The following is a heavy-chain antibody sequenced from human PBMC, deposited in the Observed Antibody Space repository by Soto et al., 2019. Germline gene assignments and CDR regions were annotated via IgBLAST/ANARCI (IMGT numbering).Heavy chain of an antibody. CDR3: ARGNRGGLRWHDPGYYFDY. D-gene: IGHD4-17*01. CDR1: GGSISSGGYY. Sequence: QVQLQESGPGLVKPSQTLSLTCTVSGGSISSGGYYWSWIRQHPGKGLEWIGYIYYSGSTYYNPSLKSRVTISVDTSKNQFSLKLSSVTAADTAVYYCARGNRGGLRWHDPGYYFDYWGQGTLVTVSS. J-gene: IGHJ4*02. CDR2: IYYSGST. V-gene: IGHV4-31*03.